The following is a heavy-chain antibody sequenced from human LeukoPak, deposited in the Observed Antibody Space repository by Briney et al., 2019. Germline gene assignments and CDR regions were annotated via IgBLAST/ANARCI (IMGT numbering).Heavy chain of an antibody. D-gene: IGHD6-13*01. CDR3: AVISAAPNKFDY. Sequence: GGSLRLSCAASGFTFSSYSMNWVRQAPGKGLEWVSSISSSSSYIYYADSVKGRFTISRDNAKNSVYLQMNNLRAEDTAVYYCAVISAAPNKFDYWGQGTLVTVSS. J-gene: IGHJ4*02. CDR1: GFTFSSYS. V-gene: IGHV3-21*01. CDR2: ISSSSSYI.